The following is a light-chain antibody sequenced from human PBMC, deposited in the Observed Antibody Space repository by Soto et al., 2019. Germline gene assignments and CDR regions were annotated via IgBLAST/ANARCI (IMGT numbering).Light chain of an antibody. CDR3: QQYNNWWT. CDR2: GAS. J-gene: IGKJ1*01. CDR1: QSVSSN. V-gene: IGKV3-15*01. Sequence: IVITQSPATLSVSPGSKATLSCRASQSVSSNLAWYQQKPGQAPRLLIYGASTRATGIPARFSGSGSGTEFTLTISSLQSEDFAVYYCQQYNNWWTFGQGTKV.